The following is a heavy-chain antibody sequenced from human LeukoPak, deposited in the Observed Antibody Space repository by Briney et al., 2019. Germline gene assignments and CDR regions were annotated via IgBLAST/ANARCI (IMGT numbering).Heavy chain of an antibody. Sequence: KSGGSLRLSCAASGFTFTNAWMTWVRQAPGKGLEWVGHIKSKTGGGTTGYAAPVKGRFTISRDDSKNTLFLQMNSLKTEDTGVYYCTTTYYHLDYWGQGTLVTVSS. CDR3: TTTYYHLDY. CDR2: IKSKTGGGTT. CDR1: GFTFTNAW. D-gene: IGHD3-10*01. J-gene: IGHJ4*02. V-gene: IGHV3-15*01.